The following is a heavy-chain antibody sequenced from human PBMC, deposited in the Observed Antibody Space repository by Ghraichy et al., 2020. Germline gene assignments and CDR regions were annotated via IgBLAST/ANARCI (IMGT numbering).Heavy chain of an antibody. V-gene: IGHV4-59*08. CDR2: IDYSGST. J-gene: IGHJ4*02. D-gene: IGHD6-19*01. Sequence: SETLSLTCTVSGGSISSYYWSWIRQLPGKGLEWIGYIDYSGSTDYNPSLKSRVTISVDTSKNQFSLKMSSVTAADTAVYYCARLREQWLGIDYWGQGTLVTVSS. CDR3: ARLREQWLGIDY. CDR1: GGSISSYY.